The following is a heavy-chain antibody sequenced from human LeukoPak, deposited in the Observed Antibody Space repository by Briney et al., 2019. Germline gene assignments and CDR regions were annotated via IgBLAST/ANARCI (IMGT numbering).Heavy chain of an antibody. CDR1: GFTFSSYG. J-gene: IGHJ4*02. Sequence: GGSLRLSCAASGFTFSSYGMHWVRQAPGKGLEWVAVISYDGSNKYYADSVKGRFTISRDNSKSTLYLQLSSLRAEDTAVYYCARSYGDATFDYWGQGTLVTVSS. V-gene: IGHV3-30*03. CDR2: ISYDGSNK. D-gene: IGHD4-17*01. CDR3: ARSYGDATFDY.